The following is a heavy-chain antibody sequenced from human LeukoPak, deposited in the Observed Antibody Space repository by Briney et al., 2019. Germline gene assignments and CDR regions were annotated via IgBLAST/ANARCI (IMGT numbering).Heavy chain of an antibody. CDR3: AREVSSRIDFDY. J-gene: IGHJ4*02. Sequence: PGRSLRLSRAAYGFTFSSYAMHWVRQAPGEGLKWVAVISYDGSNKYYADSVKGRFTISRDNSKNTLYLQMNSLRAEDTAVYYCAREVSSRIDFDYWGQGTLVTVSS. V-gene: IGHV3-30*04. CDR2: ISYDGSNK. D-gene: IGHD6-13*01. CDR1: GFTFSSYA.